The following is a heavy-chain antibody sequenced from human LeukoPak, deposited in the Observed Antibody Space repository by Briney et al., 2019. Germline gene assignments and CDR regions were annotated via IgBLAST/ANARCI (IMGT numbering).Heavy chain of an antibody. V-gene: IGHV3-23*01. CDR3: AKEYGYDYNYFYSMDV. Sequence: GGSLRLSCAASGFTFSDYAMGWVRQAPGKGLEWVSAVSGGSSNTYHADSVKGRFTISRDNSKNTVYLQMNSLRAEDTAVYFCAKEYGYDYNYFYSMDVWGKGTTVTISS. J-gene: IGHJ6*03. D-gene: IGHD1-1*01. CDR2: VSGGSSNT. CDR1: GFTFSDYA.